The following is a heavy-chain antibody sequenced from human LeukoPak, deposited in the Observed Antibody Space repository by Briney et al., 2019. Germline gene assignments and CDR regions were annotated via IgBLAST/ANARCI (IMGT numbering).Heavy chain of an antibody. J-gene: IGHJ4*02. CDR1: GGSVSNDY. V-gene: IGHV4-59*02. CDR3: ARGGSQFDY. CDR2: IQYRGST. Sequence: SETLSLTCSVSGGSVSNDYWSWIRQTPEKGLEWIAYIQYRGSTFYNPSFRSRVTISLDTSKNQFSLELASVTAADTAVYYCARGGSQFDYWGQGALVTVSS. D-gene: IGHD5-12*01.